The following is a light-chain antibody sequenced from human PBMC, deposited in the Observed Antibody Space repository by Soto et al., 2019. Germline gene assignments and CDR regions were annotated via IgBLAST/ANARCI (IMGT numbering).Light chain of an antibody. CDR2: GAC. Sequence: PGDRATLSCRASQSFSSTFFAWYQQKPGQAPRLLIYGACSRATGIPDRFSGSGSTTVFTLTISRLEPEDFAVYYCQQYASSVTFGQGTKVEIK. CDR1: QSFSSTF. V-gene: IGKV3-20*01. J-gene: IGKJ1*01. CDR3: QQYASSVT.